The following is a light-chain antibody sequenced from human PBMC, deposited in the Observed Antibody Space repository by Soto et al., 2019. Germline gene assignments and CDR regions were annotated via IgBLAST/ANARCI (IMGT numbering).Light chain of an antibody. J-gene: IGKJ1*01. CDR2: WAS. Sequence: DIVLTQSPDSVAVSLGERATINCKSSQSVLFSINQKNYLAWYHQKPGQPPKLLIYWASIRESGVTTRFSGSGSGTNFTLTISSLQAEDAAVYYCQHYNSYSEAVGQVTKVEIK. CDR1: QSVLFSINQKNY. CDR3: QHYNSYSEA. V-gene: IGKV4-1*01.